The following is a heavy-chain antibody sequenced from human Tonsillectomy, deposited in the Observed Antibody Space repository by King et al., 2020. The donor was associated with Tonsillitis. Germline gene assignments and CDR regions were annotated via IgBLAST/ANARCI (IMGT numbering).Heavy chain of an antibody. CDR1: GGSFSGYY. Sequence: VQLQQWGAGLLKPSETLSLTCAVYGGSFSGYYWSWIRQPPGKGLEWIGEINHSGSTSYNPSLKSRVTISVDTSKPQFPLKLRSVTAADTAGYYCARGHYGEMGFDYWGQGTLVTVSS. V-gene: IGHV4-34*01. J-gene: IGHJ4*02. CDR3: ARGHYGEMGFDY. CDR2: INHSGST. D-gene: IGHD4-17*01.